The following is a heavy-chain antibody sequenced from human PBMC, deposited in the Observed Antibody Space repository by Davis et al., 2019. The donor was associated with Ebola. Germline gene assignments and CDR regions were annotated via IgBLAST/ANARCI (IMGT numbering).Heavy chain of an antibody. D-gene: IGHD5-24*01. CDR3: ARDQERWLQFWYGMDV. CDR1: GFTFSSYA. J-gene: IGHJ6*02. CDR2: ISYDGSNK. V-gene: IGHV3-30-3*01. Sequence: GESLKISCAASGFTFSSYAMHWVRQAPGKGLEWVAVISYDGSNKYYADSVKGRFTIPRDNSKNTLYLQMNSLRAEDTAVYYCARDQERWLQFWYGMDVWGQGTTVTVSS.